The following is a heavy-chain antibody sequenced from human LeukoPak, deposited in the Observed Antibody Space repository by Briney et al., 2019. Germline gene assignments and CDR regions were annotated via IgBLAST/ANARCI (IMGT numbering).Heavy chain of an antibody. Sequence: GGSLRLSCAASGFTFSSYSMNWVRQAPGKGLEWVSSISSSSSHIYYADSVKGRFTISRDNAKNSLYLQMNSLRAEDTAVYYCARVGCSSTSCYEGDYYYYYGMDVWGQGTTVTVSS. V-gene: IGHV3-21*01. CDR3: ARVGCSSTSCYEGDYYYYYGMDV. CDR2: ISSSSSHI. CDR1: GFTFSSYS. D-gene: IGHD2-2*01. J-gene: IGHJ6*02.